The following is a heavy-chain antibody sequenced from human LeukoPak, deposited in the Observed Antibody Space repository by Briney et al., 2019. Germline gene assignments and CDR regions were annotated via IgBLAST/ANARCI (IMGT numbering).Heavy chain of an antibody. CDR2: IYYSGST. D-gene: IGHD2/OR15-2a*01. J-gene: IGHJ6*02. CDR1: GDSISSYF. Sequence: SETLSLTCTVSGDSISSYFWSWIRQPPGKGLGWIGYIYYSGSTNYNPSLKSRVTISVDTSKNQFSLKLSSVTAADTAVYYCARSTVLYGMDDWGQGTTVTVSS. CDR3: ARSTVLYGMDD. V-gene: IGHV4-59*01.